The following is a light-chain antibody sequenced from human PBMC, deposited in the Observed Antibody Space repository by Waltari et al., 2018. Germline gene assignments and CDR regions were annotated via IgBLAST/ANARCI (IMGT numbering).Light chain of an antibody. V-gene: IGKV3-11*01. CDR1: QSVSSY. CDR2: DAS. Sequence: EIVLTQSPATLSLSPGERATLSCRASQSVSSYLAWYQQKPGQTPRLLIYDASNRATGIPARLSGSGSGTDFTLTISGLEPEDVAVYYCQQYYVFPRTFGPGTKVTIK. J-gene: IGKJ1*01. CDR3: QQYYVFPRT.